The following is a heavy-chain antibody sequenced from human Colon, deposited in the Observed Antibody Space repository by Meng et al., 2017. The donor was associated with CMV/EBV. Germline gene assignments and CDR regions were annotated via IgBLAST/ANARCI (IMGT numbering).Heavy chain of an antibody. Sequence: ASGFPFSSYAMHWVRQAPGRGLEWVAFISYDGYNKHYADSVKGRFTISRDNSKNTLYLQVDSLRAEDTAVYYCARDPRGYQYYFDYWGQGTLVTVSS. J-gene: IGHJ4*02. CDR2: ISYDGYNK. D-gene: IGHD5-12*01. CDR1: GFPFSSYA. CDR3: ARDPRGYQYYFDY. V-gene: IGHV3-30-3*01.